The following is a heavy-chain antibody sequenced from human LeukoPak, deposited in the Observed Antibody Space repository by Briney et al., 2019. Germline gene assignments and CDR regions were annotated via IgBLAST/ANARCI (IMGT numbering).Heavy chain of an antibody. CDR3: VRDGRWPLVGDF. Sequence: PGGSLRLSCEVPGFILSTYWMSWVRQAPGKGLEWVACIKEDGSEKYYVNSVKGRFTISRDNVKNSIYLQMNSLRGEDAAVYYCVRDGRWPLVGDFWGQGTLVAVSS. V-gene: IGHV3-7*01. CDR1: GFILSTYW. J-gene: IGHJ4*02. CDR2: IKEDGSEK. D-gene: IGHD4-23*01.